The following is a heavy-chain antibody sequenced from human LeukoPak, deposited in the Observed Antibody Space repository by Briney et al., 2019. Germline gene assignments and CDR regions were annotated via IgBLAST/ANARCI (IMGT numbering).Heavy chain of an antibody. V-gene: IGHV1-18*01. CDR3: ARVDRYHCYLDV. J-gene: IGHJ6*03. CDR2: ISAYNGNT. Sequence: ASVKVSCKASGYTFTSYGISWVRQAPGQGLEWMGWISAYNGNTNYAQKLQGRVTMTTDTSTSTAYMELSSLRFEDTAMYYCARVDRYHCYLDVWGKGTTVTVSS. CDR1: GYTFTSYG.